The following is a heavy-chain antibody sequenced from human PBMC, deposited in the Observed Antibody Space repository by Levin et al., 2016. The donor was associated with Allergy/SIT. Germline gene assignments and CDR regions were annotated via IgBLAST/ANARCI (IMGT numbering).Heavy chain of an antibody. CDR1: GFTFSSYS. Sequence: GESLKISCAASGFTFSSYSMNWVRQAPGKGLEWVSSISSSSSYIYYADSVKGRFTISRDNAKNSLYLQMNSLRAEDTAVYYCARVGIDYYDSSGYYGNWGQGTLVTVSS. D-gene: IGHD3-22*01. V-gene: IGHV3-21*01. CDR2: ISSSSSYI. CDR3: ARVGIDYYDSSGYYGN. J-gene: IGHJ4*02.